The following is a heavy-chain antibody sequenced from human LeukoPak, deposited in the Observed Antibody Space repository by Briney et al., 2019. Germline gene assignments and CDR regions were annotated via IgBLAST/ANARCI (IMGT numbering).Heavy chain of an antibody. CDR1: GGSISSSSYY. CDR3: ARGGDYDYVWGSYRPRANWFDP. CDR2: IYYSGST. V-gene: IGHV4-39*01. Sequence: SETLSLTCTVSGGSISSSSYYWGWIRQPPGKGLEWIGSIYYSGSTYYNPSLKSRVTISVDTSKNQFSLKLSSVTAADTAVYYCARGGDYDYVWGSYRPRANWFDPWGQGTLVTVSS. D-gene: IGHD3-16*02. J-gene: IGHJ5*02.